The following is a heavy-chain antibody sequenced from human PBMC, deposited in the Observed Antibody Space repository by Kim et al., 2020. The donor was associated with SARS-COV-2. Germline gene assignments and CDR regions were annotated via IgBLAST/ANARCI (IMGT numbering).Heavy chain of an antibody. CDR2: ISISGDGT. CDR3: VKRSASGTFYFDS. D-gene: IGHD3-10*01. J-gene: IGHJ4*02. Sequence: GGSLRLSCAASGFTFRSFAMSWVRQAPGKGLEWVSSISISGDGTYYADSVKGRFTISRDSSKNTLYLQMNSLRVEDTAVYHCVKRSASGTFYFDSWGQGTLVTVSS. V-gene: IGHV3-23*01. CDR1: GFTFRSFA.